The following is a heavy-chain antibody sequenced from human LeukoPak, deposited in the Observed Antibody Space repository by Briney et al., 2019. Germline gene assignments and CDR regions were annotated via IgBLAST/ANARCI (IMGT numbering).Heavy chain of an antibody. Sequence: SAGSLRLSCAASGFTFSSYWMHWVRPAPGLGRVWVSRLKSDGSTNYADSVKGRFTISRDNAKNTVSLPMNSLRAEATGVYYCARAPSEIGGYYPEYFGHWGQGTLVTVSS. CDR1: GFTFSSYW. CDR3: ARAPSEIGGYYPEYFGH. D-gene: IGHD3-22*01. V-gene: IGHV3-74*01. CDR2: LKSDGST. J-gene: IGHJ1*01.